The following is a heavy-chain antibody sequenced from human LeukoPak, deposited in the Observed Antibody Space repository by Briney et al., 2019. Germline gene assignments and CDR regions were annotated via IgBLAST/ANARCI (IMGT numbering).Heavy chain of an antibody. CDR3: AKAVGSSGYFSRDAFDI. Sequence: GGSLRLSCAASGFTFSTYAMSWVRQAPGKGLEWVSGISDSGGTTYYADSVKGRFTISRDNSKNTLYLQMNSLRAEDTAIYYCAKAVGSSGYFSRDAFDIWGQGTMVTVSS. V-gene: IGHV3-23*01. CDR2: ISDSGGTT. D-gene: IGHD3-22*01. CDR1: GFTFSTYA. J-gene: IGHJ3*02.